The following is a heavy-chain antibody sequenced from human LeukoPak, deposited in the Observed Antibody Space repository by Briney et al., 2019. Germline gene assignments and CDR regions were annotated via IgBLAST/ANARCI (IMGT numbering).Heavy chain of an antibody. D-gene: IGHD6-13*01. V-gene: IGHV4-39*07. CDR3: ARWAHSNSWFSYQYYYMDV. Sequence: SETLSLTCTVSGGSISSSSYYWGWIRQPPGKGLEWIGSIYYSGSTNYNPSLKSRVTISVDTSKNQFSLKLSSVTAADTALYYCARWAHSNSWFSYQYYYMDVWGTGTTVTISS. CDR1: GGSISSSSYY. J-gene: IGHJ6*03. CDR2: IYYSGST.